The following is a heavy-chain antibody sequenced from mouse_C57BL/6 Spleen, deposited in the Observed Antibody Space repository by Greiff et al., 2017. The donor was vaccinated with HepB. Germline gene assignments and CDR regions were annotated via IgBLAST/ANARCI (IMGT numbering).Heavy chain of an antibody. V-gene: IGHV1-26*01. D-gene: IGHD2-1*01. CDR1: GYTFTDYY. CDR3: APIYYGNSFAY. CDR2: INPNNGGT. Sequence: VQLQQSGPELVKPGASVKISCKASGYTFTDYYMNWVKQSHGKSLEWIGDINPNNGGTSYNQKFKGKATLTVDKSSSTAYMELRSLTSEDSAVYYCAPIYYGNSFAYWGQGTLVTVSA. J-gene: IGHJ3*01.